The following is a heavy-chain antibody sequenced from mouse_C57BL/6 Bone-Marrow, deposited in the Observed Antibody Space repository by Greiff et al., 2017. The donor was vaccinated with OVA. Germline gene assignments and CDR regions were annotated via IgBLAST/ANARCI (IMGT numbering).Heavy chain of an antibody. CDR3: ARGDDYGFDY. Sequence: EESGPGLVKPSQSLSLTCSVTGYSITSGYYWNWIRQFPGNKLEWMGYISYDGSNNYNPSLKNRISITRDTSKNQFFLKLNSVTTEDTATYYCARGDDYGFDYWGQGTTLTVSS. J-gene: IGHJ2*01. CDR1: GYSITSGYY. V-gene: IGHV3-6*01. CDR2: ISYDGSN. D-gene: IGHD2-4*01.